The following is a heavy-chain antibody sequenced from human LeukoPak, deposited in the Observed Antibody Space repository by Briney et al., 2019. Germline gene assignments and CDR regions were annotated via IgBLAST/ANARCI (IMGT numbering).Heavy chain of an antibody. CDR3: AKSSGSGYYYWFDP. CDR1: GGSISSSSYY. Sequence: SETLSLTCTVSGGSISSSSYYWGWIRQPPGKGLEWIGSIYYSGSTYYNPSLKSRVTISVDTSKNQFSLKLSSVTAADTAVYYCAKSSGSGYYYWFDPWGQGTLVTVSS. D-gene: IGHD3-22*01. CDR2: IYYSGST. J-gene: IGHJ5*02. V-gene: IGHV4-39*01.